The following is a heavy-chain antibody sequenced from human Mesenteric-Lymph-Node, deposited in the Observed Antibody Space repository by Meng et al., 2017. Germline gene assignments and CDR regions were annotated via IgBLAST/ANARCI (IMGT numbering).Heavy chain of an antibody. D-gene: IGHD3-22*01. CDR3: ARRGSYYDSVGYYYFDY. Sequence: QLQLQESGPGLVKPSETLSLPCTVSGGPISGSNYHWGWVRQPPGKGLEWIGSIYYNGHANYNPSLKSRVTISVDTSKNQFSLKLSSVTAADTAAYYCARRGSYYDSVGYYYFDYWGQGTLVTVSS. CDR1: GGPISGSNYH. V-gene: IGHV4-39*01. J-gene: IGHJ4*02. CDR2: IYYNGHA.